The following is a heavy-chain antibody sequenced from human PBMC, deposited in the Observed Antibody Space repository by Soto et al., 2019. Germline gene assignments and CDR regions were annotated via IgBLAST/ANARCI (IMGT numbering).Heavy chain of an antibody. CDR3: ARDFNIAVAVFDY. CDR2: ISSSSSYI. Sequence: GSLSLSCAASGFTFSSYSMNWVRQAPGKGLEWVSSISSSSSYIYYADSVKGRFTISRDNAKNSLYLQMNSLRAEDTAVYYCARDFNIAVAVFDYWGQGTLVTVSS. CDR1: GFTFSSYS. V-gene: IGHV3-21*01. D-gene: IGHD6-19*01. J-gene: IGHJ4*02.